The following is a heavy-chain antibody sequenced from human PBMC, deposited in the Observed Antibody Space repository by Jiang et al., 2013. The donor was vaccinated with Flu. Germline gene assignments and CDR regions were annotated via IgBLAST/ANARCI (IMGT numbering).Heavy chain of an antibody. D-gene: IGHD5-18*01. CDR2: ISAYNGNT. CDR1: GYTFTSYG. CDR3: ARDGSVPGRGYSYGDAFDI. Sequence: GAEVKKPGASVKVSCKASGYTFTSYGISWVRQAPGQGLEWMGWISAYNGNTNYAQKLQGRVTMTTDTSTSTAYMELRSLRSDDTAVYYCARDGSVPGRGYSYGDAFDIWGQGTMVTVSS. J-gene: IGHJ3*02. V-gene: IGHV1-18*01.